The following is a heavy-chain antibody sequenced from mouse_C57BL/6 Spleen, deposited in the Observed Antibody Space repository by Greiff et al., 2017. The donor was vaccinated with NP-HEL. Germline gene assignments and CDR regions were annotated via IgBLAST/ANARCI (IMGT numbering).Heavy chain of an antibody. CDR2: IYPGDGDT. CDR3: AREGWDGSFSFDY. D-gene: IGHD3-3*01. V-gene: IGHV1-82*01. J-gene: IGHJ2*01. Sequence: QVQLKESGPELVKPGASVKISCKASGYAFSSSWMNWVKQRPGKGLEWIGRIYPGDGDTNYNGKFKGKATLTADKSSSTAYMQLSSLTSEDSAVYFCAREGWDGSFSFDYWGQGTTLTVSS. CDR1: GYAFSSSW.